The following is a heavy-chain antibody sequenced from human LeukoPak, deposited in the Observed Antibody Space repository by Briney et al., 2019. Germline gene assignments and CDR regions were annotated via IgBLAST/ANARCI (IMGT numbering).Heavy chain of an antibody. D-gene: IGHD2-21*01. CDR1: GFTFSTYT. CDR3: ARGLWPDY. J-gene: IGHJ4*02. Sequence: RGSLRLSCAASGFTFSTYTMNWVRQAPGKGLEWVSSISSSSSYIAYSDSVKGRFTISRDNAKNSLYLQMNSLRAEDTAVFYCARGLWPDYWGQGTLLILTS. V-gene: IGHV3-21*01. CDR2: ISSSSSYI.